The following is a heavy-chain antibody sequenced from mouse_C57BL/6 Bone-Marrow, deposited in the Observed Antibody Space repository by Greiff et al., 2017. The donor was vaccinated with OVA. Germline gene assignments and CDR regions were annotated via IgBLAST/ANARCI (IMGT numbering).Heavy chain of an antibody. CDR1: GYAFTNYL. D-gene: IGHD2-12*01. CDR2: INPGSGGT. J-gene: IGHJ4*01. V-gene: IGHV1-54*01. CDR3: ARSGYSLYYDMDY. Sequence: QVQLQQSGAELVRPGTSVKVSCKASGYAFTNYLIEWVKQRPGQGLEWIGVINPGSGGTNYNEKFKGKATLTADKSSSTAYMQLSSLTSEDSAVYYCARSGYSLYYDMDYWGRGNSVTVTS.